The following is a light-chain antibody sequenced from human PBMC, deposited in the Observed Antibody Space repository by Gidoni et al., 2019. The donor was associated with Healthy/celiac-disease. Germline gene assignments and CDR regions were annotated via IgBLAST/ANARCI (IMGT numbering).Light chain of an antibody. CDR3: QQYYSTRLT. CDR2: WAS. CDR1: QSVLYSSNNKNY. V-gene: IGKV4-1*01. Sequence: DIVMTQSPASLSASLGERATINCKSSQSVLYSSNNKNYLAWYQQKPGQPPKLLIYWASTRESGVPDRCRGSGSGTDFTLTISSLQAEDVAVYYCQQYYSTRLTFGGGTKVEIK. J-gene: IGKJ4*01.